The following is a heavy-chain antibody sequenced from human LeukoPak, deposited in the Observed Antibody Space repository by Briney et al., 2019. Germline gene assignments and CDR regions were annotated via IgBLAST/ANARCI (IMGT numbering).Heavy chain of an antibody. CDR1: GGSFSGYY. D-gene: IGHD3-10*01. CDR3: ARRRKDYFDSGRGAFDI. Sequence: SETLSLTCAVYGGSFSGYYWSWIRRPPGKGLEWIGEINHSGSTNYKPSLNSRVTMSVDTSKNQFSLTLNSVTAADTAAYYCARRRKDYFDSGRGAFDIWGQGTMVTVSS. CDR2: INHSGST. V-gene: IGHV4-34*01. J-gene: IGHJ3*02.